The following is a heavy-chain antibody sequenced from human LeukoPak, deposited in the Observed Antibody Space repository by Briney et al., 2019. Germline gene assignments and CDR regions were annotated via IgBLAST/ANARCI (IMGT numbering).Heavy chain of an antibody. Sequence: GGSLRLSCAASGFTFSSYWMSWVRQAPGKGQEWVANIKQDGSEKYYVDSVKGRFTISRDNAKNSLYLQMNSLRAEDTAVYYCARQGGYSFPRYYFDYWGQGTLVTVSS. D-gene: IGHD5-18*01. J-gene: IGHJ4*02. CDR1: GFTFSSYW. CDR3: ARQGGYSFPRYYFDY. CDR2: IKQDGSEK. V-gene: IGHV3-7*01.